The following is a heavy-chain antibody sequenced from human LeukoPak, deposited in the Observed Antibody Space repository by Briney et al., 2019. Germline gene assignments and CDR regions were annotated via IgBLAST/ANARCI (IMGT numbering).Heavy chain of an antibody. Sequence: SETLSLTCTVSGGFISSHYWSWIRQPAGEGLQWIGRLSTTGSTNNNPSLSGRVTMSIDTSKNQFSLKLSSVTAPDTAVYYCVRHGTQKYVADYWGQGTLVTVSS. CDR2: LSTTGST. D-gene: IGHD1-1*01. J-gene: IGHJ4*02. V-gene: IGHV4-4*07. CDR3: VRHGTQKYVADY. CDR1: GGFISSHY.